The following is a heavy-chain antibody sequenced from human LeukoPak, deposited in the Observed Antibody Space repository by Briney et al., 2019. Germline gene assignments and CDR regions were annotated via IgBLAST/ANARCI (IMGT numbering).Heavy chain of an antibody. D-gene: IGHD3/OR15-3a*01. CDR1: GDSITTGNYY. CDR2: VYTSGAT. CDR3: ARDRDWTPFAFDI. V-gene: IGHV4-61*02. Sequence: PSQTLSLTCTVSGDSITTGNYYWSWVRQPAGKALEGIGRVYTSGATNSNPSLKNRVSISIDPSKNQFSLKLSSVTAADTAVYYCARDRDWTPFAFDIWGQGTMVTVSS. J-gene: IGHJ3*02.